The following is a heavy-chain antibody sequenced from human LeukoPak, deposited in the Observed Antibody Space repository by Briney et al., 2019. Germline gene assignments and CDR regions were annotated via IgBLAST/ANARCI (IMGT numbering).Heavy chain of an antibody. V-gene: IGHV3-74*01. Sequence: PGGSLRLSCVASGFTFSNYWMQWVRQVPGKGLVWVSRLNGDGTNIIYADSVKGRFTISRDNAENTLYLQMNSLRAEDTALYYCARSQSGVFVVWGQGTMVTVSS. D-gene: IGHD2-8*01. CDR3: ARSQSGVFVV. J-gene: IGHJ3*01. CDR1: GFTFSNYW. CDR2: LNGDGTNI.